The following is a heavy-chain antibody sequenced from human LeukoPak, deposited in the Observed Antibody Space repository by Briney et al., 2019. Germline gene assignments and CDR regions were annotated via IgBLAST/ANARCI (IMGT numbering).Heavy chain of an antibody. V-gene: IGHV3-21*01. J-gene: IGHJ4*02. D-gene: IGHD3-22*01. CDR2: MTSTSRNT. Sequence: GGSLRLSCAASGFTFSSYAMYWVRQAPGKGLEWVSPMTSTSRNTYYADSVKGRFTISRDDAKNSLYLQMNSLRAEDTAVYYCTRDQYYYDSGGYYVFDFWGQGTLVTVSS. CDR1: GFTFSSYA. CDR3: TRDQYYYDSGGYYVFDF.